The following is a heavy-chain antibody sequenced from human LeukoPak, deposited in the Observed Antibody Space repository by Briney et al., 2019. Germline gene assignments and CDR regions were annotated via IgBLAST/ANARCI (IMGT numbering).Heavy chain of an antibody. CDR1: GDSISSSDYY. Sequence: SETLSLTCTVSGDSISSSDYYWSWIRQPPGKGLEWIGYISYSGSTYYNLSPKSRITISVDTSKNQFSLNLTSVTAADTAVYYCARRVPTTPLFDPWGQGTLVTVSS. J-gene: IGHJ5*02. D-gene: IGHD1-7*01. V-gene: IGHV4-30-4*08. CDR3: ARRVPTTPLFDP. CDR2: ISYSGST.